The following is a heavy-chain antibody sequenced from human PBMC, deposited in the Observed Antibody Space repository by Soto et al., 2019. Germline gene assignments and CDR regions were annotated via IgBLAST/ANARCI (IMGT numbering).Heavy chain of an antibody. V-gene: IGHV3-15*01. Sequence: PGGSLRLSCAASGFTFSNAWMSWVRQAPGKGLEWVGRIKSKTDGGTTDYAAPVKGRITISRDDSKNTLYLQMNSLKTEDTAVYYCTTDPEDFDWLLLDYWGQGTLVTVSS. CDR1: GFTFSNAW. CDR3: TTDPEDFDWLLLDY. J-gene: IGHJ4*02. CDR2: IKSKTDGGTT. D-gene: IGHD3-9*01.